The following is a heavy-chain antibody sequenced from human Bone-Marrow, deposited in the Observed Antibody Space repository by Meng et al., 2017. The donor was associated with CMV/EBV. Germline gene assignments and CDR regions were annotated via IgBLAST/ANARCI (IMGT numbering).Heavy chain of an antibody. CDR3: ARGREAEMATIGEYFDY. CDR2: IIPILGIA. Sequence: SVKVSCKASGGTFSSYTVSWVRQAPGQGLEWMGRIIPILGIANYAQKFQGRVTITADKSTSTAYMGLSSLRSEDTAVYYCARGREAEMATIGEYFDYWGQGTLVTVSS. D-gene: IGHD5-24*01. J-gene: IGHJ4*02. CDR1: GGTFSSYT. V-gene: IGHV1-69*02.